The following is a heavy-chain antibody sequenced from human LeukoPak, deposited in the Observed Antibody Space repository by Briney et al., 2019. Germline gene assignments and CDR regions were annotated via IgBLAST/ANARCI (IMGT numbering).Heavy chain of an antibody. Sequence: ASVKVSCKASGYTFTGYYMHWMRQAPGQGLEWMGWINPNSGGTNYAQKFQGRVTMTRDTSISTAYMELSRLRSDDTAVYYCARGRTRYYDSSGPLHNWGQGTLVTVSS. CDR1: GYTFTGYY. J-gene: IGHJ4*02. D-gene: IGHD3-22*01. CDR2: INPNSGGT. CDR3: ARGRTRYYDSSGPLHN. V-gene: IGHV1-2*02.